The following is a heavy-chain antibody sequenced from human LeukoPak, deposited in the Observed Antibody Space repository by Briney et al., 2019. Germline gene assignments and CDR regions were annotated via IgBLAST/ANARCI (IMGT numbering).Heavy chain of an antibody. CDR1: GGSISSYY. Sequence: PSETLSLTCTVSGGSISSYYWSWIRQPPGKGLEWIGYIYYSGSTNYNPSLTSRVTISVDTSKNRFSLKLTSVTAADTAVYYCARNSYSSSWFNYWGQGTLVTVSS. D-gene: IGHD6-13*01. J-gene: IGHJ4*02. CDR3: ARNSYSSSWFNY. V-gene: IGHV4-59*01. CDR2: IYYSGST.